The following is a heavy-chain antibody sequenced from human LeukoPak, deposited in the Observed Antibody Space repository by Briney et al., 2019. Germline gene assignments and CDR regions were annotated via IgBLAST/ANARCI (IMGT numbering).Heavy chain of an antibody. Sequence: TGGSLRLSCAASGFIFSYYGMHWVRQAPGKGLEWVALISYDGSSEYYADSVKGRFTISRDNSKNTLYLQMNSLRAEDTAVYYCATSPHRQVNRVATITNYWGQGTLVTVSS. V-gene: IGHV3-33*01. D-gene: IGHD5-12*01. CDR1: GFIFSYYG. J-gene: IGHJ4*02. CDR2: ISYDGSSE. CDR3: ATSPHRQVNRVATITNY.